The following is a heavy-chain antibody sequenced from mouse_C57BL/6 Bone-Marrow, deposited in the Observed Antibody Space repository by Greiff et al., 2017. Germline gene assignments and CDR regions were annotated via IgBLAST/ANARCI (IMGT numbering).Heavy chain of an antibody. CDR2: IRSKSNNYAT. Sequence: DVQLVESGGGLVQPKGSLKLSCAASGFSFNTYAMNWVRQAPGKGLEWVARIRSKSNNYATYYADSVKDRFTISRDDSESMLYLQMNNLKTEDTAMYYCVRLWLRAMDYWGQGTSVTVSS. CDR3: VRLWLRAMDY. J-gene: IGHJ4*01. V-gene: IGHV10-1*01. D-gene: IGHD2-2*01. CDR1: GFSFNTYA.